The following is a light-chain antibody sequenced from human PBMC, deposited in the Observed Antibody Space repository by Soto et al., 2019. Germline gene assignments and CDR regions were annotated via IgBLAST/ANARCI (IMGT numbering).Light chain of an antibody. CDR3: QQYGRSPRT. CDR1: QSVSSSH. Sequence: IVLTQTPSTLSLSPRERATLSCRASQSVSSSHLAWYQHKPGQAPRLLIYAASSRATGSPDRFSGSGSGTDFTLTISRLEPEDFAVYYCQQYGRSPRTFGQGTRLEIK. CDR2: AAS. J-gene: IGKJ5*01. V-gene: IGKV3-20*01.